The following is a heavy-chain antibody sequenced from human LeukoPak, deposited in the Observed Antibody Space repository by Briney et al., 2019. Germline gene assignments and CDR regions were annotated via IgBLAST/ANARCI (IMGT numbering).Heavy chain of an antibody. CDR3: ASLPNGAAGSFDY. V-gene: IGHV1-69*05. Sequence: GASVKVSCKASGGTFSSYAISWVRQAPGQGLEWMGRIIPIFGTANYAQKFQGRVTITTDESTSTAYMELSSLRSEDTAVYYCASLPNGAAGSFDYWGQGTLVTVSS. J-gene: IGHJ4*02. D-gene: IGHD6-13*01. CDR2: IIPIFGTA. CDR1: GGTFSSYA.